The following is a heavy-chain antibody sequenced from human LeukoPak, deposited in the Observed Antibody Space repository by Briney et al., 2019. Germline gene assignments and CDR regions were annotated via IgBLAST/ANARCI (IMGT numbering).Heavy chain of an antibody. Sequence: ASVKVSCKASGYTFTSYGISWVRQAPGQGLEWMGWISAYNGNTNYAQELQGRVTMTTDTSTSTAYMELRSLRSDDTAVYYCARVEFSGYAPSFDYWGQGTLVTVSS. D-gene: IGHD5-12*01. CDR3: ARVEFSGYAPSFDY. CDR2: ISAYNGNT. CDR1: GYTFTSYG. V-gene: IGHV1-18*01. J-gene: IGHJ4*02.